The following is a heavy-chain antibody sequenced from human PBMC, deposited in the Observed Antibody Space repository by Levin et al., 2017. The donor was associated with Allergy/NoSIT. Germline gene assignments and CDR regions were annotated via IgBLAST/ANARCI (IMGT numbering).Heavy chain of an antibody. CDR2: IGGDDP. CDR1: GFNFNIHA. CDR3: AKDGQAYNGVYDYMDV. V-gene: IGHV3-23*01. Sequence: GGSLRLSCVASGFNFNIHAMNWIRQAPGKGLEWVSTIGGDDPYYADSVRGRYTMSRDNSKSTVYLRMNSLGAEDAAVYYCAKDGQAYNGVYDYMDVWGKGTTVTVSS. D-gene: IGHD2-21*01. J-gene: IGHJ6*03.